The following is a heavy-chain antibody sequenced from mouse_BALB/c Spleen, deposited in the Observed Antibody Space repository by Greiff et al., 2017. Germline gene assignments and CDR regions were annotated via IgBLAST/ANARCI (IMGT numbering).Heavy chain of an antibody. Sequence: EVQLHQSGPELVKPGASVKMSCKASGYTFTSYVMHWVKQKPGQGLEWIGYINPYNDGTKYNEKFKGKATLTSDKSSSTAYMELSSLTSEDSAVYYCARSYRYDGREFAYWGQGTLVTVSA. CDR3: ARSYRYDGREFAY. J-gene: IGHJ3*01. CDR1: GYTFTSYV. CDR2: INPYNDGT. V-gene: IGHV1-14*01. D-gene: IGHD2-14*01.